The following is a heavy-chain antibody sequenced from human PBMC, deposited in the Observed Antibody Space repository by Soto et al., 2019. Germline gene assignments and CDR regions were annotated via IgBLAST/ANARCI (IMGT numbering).Heavy chain of an antibody. CDR1: GGTFSSYA. J-gene: IGHJ6*02. V-gene: IGHV1-69*13. CDR3: ASHPMVRVKFYYYYGMDV. D-gene: IGHD3-10*01. CDR2: IIPIFGTA. Sequence: GASVKVSCKASGGTFSSYAISWVRQAPGQGLEWMGGIIPIFGTANYAQKFQGRVTITADESTSTAYMELSSLRSEDTAVYYCASHPMVRVKFYYYYGMDVWGQGTTVTVSS.